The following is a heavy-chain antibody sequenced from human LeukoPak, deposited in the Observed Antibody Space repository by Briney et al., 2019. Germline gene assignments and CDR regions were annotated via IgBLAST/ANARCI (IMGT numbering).Heavy chain of an antibody. CDR1: GYTFTSYD. D-gene: IGHD7-27*01. V-gene: IGHV1-8*01. CDR2: MNPNSGNT. J-gene: IGHJ6*03. Sequence: GASVKVSCKASGYTFTSYDINWVRQATGQGVEWMGWMNPNSGNTGYAQKFQGRVTMTRNTSISTAYMELSSLRSEDTAVYYCATGLGIEYYYYMDVWGKGTTVTISS. CDR3: ATGLGIEYYYYMDV.